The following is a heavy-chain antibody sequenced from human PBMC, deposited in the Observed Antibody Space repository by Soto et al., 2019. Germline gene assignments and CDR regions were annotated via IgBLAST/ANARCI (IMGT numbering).Heavy chain of an antibody. CDR2: ISLYSDGT. V-gene: IGHV1-18*01. Sequence: ASVKECCKTSGYTFSNYGITLVRQAPGQPLEWLGWISLYSDGTNYAQKFQGRVSMTTDTSTTTAYMELRSLRSDDTAVYYCARVVPGAEAWFGPWGQGTLVTVSS. D-gene: IGHD2-2*01. J-gene: IGHJ5*02. CDR1: GYTFSNYG. CDR3: ARVVPGAEAWFGP.